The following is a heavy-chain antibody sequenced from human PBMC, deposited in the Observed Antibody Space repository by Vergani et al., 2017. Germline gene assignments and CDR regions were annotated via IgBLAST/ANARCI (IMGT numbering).Heavy chain of an antibody. CDR3: AMLMGFGESKNDY. V-gene: IGHV1-24*01. J-gene: IGHJ4*02. CDR2: FDPEDGET. CDR1: GYTFTSYY. Sequence: QVQLVQSGAEVKEPGASVKVSCKASGYTFTSYYMHWVRQAPGQGLEWMGGFDPEDGETIYAQKFQGRVTMTEDTSTDTAYMELSSLRSEDTAVYYCAMLMGFGESKNDYWGQGTLVTVSS. D-gene: IGHD3-10*01.